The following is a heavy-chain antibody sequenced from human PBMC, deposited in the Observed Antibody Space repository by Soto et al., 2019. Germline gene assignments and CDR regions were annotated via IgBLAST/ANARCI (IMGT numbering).Heavy chain of an antibody. CDR1: GDSFSNWW. Sequence: GESLKISCNGSGDSFSNWWISWVRPIPWKGLEYMGIIYPSDSQTRYSPSFQGQVTISADKSISTAYLQWSSLRASDTALYYCARHGCYYDYPSNYSCPRGQGT. V-gene: IGHV5-51*01. J-gene: IGHJ4*01. CDR3: ARHGCYYDYPSNYSCP. CDR2: IYPSDSQT. D-gene: IGHD3-22*01.